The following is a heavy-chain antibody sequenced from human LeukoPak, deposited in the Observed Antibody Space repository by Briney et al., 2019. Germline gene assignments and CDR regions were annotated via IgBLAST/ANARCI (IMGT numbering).Heavy chain of an antibody. Sequence: SETLSLTCTVSGGSISSSSYYWGWIRQPPGKGLEWIGSIYYSGSTYYNPSLKSRVTISVDTSKNQFSLKLSSVTAADTAVYYSARLEWELRWFDPWGQGTLVTVSS. V-gene: IGHV4-39*01. D-gene: IGHD1-26*01. J-gene: IGHJ5*02. CDR2: IYYSGST. CDR3: ARLEWELRWFDP. CDR1: GGSISSSSYY.